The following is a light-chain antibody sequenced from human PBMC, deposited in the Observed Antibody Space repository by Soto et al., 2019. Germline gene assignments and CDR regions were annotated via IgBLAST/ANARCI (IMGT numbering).Light chain of an antibody. Sequence: DIQLTQSPPFLSASVGDRVTITCRASQGISSYLAWYQQKLGKAPKLLIYVASTLQSGVLSRFSGSGSGTEVTLTISSLQPEDFATYYCQQFNSYPLTFGGGTKVEIK. CDR2: VAS. CDR1: QGISSY. J-gene: IGKJ4*01. CDR3: QQFNSYPLT. V-gene: IGKV1-9*01.